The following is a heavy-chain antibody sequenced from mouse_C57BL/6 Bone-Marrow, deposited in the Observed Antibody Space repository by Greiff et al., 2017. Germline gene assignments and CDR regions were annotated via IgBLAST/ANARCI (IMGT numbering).Heavy chain of an antibody. V-gene: IGHV14-4*01. J-gene: IGHJ2*01. CDR2: IDPENGDT. D-gene: IGHD2-10*02. CDR3: TTEYPFDY. Sequence: EVQLQQSGAELVRPGASVKLSCTASGFNIKDDYMHWVKQRPEQGLEWIGWIDPENGDTESASKFQGKATITADTSSNTAYLQLSSLTSEDTAVYYCTTEYPFDYWGQGTTLTVSS. CDR1: GFNIKDDY.